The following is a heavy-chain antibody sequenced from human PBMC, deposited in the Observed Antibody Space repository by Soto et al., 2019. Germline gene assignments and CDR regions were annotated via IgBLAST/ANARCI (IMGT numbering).Heavy chain of an antibody. Sequence: GASVKVSCKASGGTFSSYAISWVRQAPGQGLEWMGGIIPIFGTANYAQKFQGRVTITADESTSTAYMELSSLRSEDTAVYYCAWGPTKVYALGSTDRNYYYYGMDVWGQGTTVTVSS. CDR3: AWGPTKVYALGSTDRNYYYYGMDV. CDR2: IIPIFGTA. CDR1: GGTFSSYA. D-gene: IGHD2-8*01. V-gene: IGHV1-69*13. J-gene: IGHJ6*02.